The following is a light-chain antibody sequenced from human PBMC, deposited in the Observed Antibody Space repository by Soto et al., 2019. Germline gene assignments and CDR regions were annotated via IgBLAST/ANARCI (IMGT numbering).Light chain of an antibody. V-gene: IGKV3-15*01. CDR2: GAS. Sequence: EIVITQSPATPSVSPGERATPSCRASQSVSSNLAWYQQKPGQAPRLLIYGASTRATGIPARFSGSGSGTEFTLTIRSLQSEDFAVYYCQQYNNWPWITFGQGTRLEIK. CDR1: QSVSSN. CDR3: QQYNNWPWIT. J-gene: IGKJ5*01.